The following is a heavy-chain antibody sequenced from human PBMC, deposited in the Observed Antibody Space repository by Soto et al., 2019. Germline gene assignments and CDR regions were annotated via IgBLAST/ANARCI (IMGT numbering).Heavy chain of an antibody. J-gene: IGHJ4*02. D-gene: IGHD6-6*01. Sequence: SETLSLTCTVSGGSVSSGSYYWSWIRQPPGKGLGWIGYIYYSGSTNYNPSLKSRVPISVDTSKNQFSLKLSSVTDAATAVYFCAREGVAARPDGFDYWGQGTLVTVSS. V-gene: IGHV4-61*01. CDR1: GGSVSSGSYY. CDR2: IYYSGST. CDR3: AREGVAARPDGFDY.